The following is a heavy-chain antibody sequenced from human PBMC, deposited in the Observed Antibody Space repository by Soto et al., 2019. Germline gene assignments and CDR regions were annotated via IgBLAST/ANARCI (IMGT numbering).Heavy chain of an antibody. J-gene: IGHJ5*02. CDR2: TYYRSIWQT. Sequence: QVQLQQSGPGLVKPSQTLSLTCAISGDSVSSNDAVWNWIRQSPSRGLEWLGRTYYRSIWQTEYAVSVKGRMTINPDASKNQFSPQLISVPPGGPAMYYCARLVGNSWLDHWGQGTLVTVSA. V-gene: IGHV6-1*01. CDR3: ARLVGNSWLDH. D-gene: IGHD6-6*01. CDR1: GDSVSSNDAV.